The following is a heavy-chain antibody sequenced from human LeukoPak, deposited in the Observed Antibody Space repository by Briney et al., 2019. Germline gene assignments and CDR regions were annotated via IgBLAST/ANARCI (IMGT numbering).Heavy chain of an antibody. V-gene: IGHV3-7*03. D-gene: IGHD3-16*01. CDR1: GFIFSSHW. J-gene: IGHJ4*02. CDR3: ARGRFIPDTTTYYFDY. Sequence: PGGSLKLSCSDSGFIFSSHWMSWVRQAPGKGLEWVANINQDGRQRYYVDSMKGRFTISRDNAKSSFYLQMDSLRADDTAVYYCARGRFIPDTTTYYFDYWGQGTLVTVSS. CDR2: INQDGRQR.